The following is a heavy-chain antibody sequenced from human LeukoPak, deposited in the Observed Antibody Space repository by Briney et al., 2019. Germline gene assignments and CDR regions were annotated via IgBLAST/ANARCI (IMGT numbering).Heavy chain of an antibody. CDR2: ITNDGSST. V-gene: IGHV3-74*01. J-gene: IGHJ4*02. D-gene: IGHD2-2*02. CDR3: AKWARDCSSTSCYMRY. CDR1: GFTFDDYA. Sequence: PGGSLRLSCAASGFTFDDYAMHWVRQAPGKGLVWVSRITNDGSSTTYADSVKGRFTISRDNSKNTLYLQMNSLRAEDTAVYYCAKWARDCSSTSCYMRYWGQGTLVTVSS.